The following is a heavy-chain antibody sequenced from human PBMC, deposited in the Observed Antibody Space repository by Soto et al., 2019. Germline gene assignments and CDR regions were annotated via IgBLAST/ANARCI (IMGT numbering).Heavy chain of an antibody. CDR1: GYTFTSYG. Sequence: ASVKVSCQASGYTFTSYGISWVRQAPGQGLEWMGWISAYNGNTNYAQKLQGRVTMTTDTSTSTAYMELRSLRSDDTAVYYCASSYYYGSGSYYPFDPWGQGTLVTVSS. D-gene: IGHD3-10*01. CDR3: ASSYYYGSGSYYPFDP. J-gene: IGHJ5*02. V-gene: IGHV1-18*01. CDR2: ISAYNGNT.